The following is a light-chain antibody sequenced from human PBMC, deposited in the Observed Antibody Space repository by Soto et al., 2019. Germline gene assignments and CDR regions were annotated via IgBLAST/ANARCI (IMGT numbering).Light chain of an antibody. CDR2: RNN. CDR1: GSNIGSNY. CDR3: AAWDDSLSGPL. V-gene: IGLV1-47*01. Sequence: QCVLTRPPSASETPGQRVTISCSGSGSNIGSNYVYWYQQFPGTAPKVLIYRNNQRPSGVPDRFSGSKSGTSASLAISGLRSEDEADYYCAAWDDSLSGPLFGTGTKVTVL. J-gene: IGLJ1*01.